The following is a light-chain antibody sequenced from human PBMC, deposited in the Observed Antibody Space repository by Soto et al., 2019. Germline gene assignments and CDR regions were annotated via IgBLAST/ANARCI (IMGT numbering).Light chain of an antibody. Sequence: DIQMTQSPSTLSASVGDRVTITCRASQSISQWLAWYQQKPGKAPKLLIYDVSSLQSGVPSRFSGSGSGTEFTLTSSTLQPDDFATYYCQQDDYLSTFGQGTKVETK. CDR3: QQDDYLST. V-gene: IGKV1-5*01. CDR1: QSISQW. CDR2: DVS. J-gene: IGKJ2*01.